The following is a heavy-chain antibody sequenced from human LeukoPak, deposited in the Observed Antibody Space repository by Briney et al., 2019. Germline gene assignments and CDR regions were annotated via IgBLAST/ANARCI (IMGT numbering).Heavy chain of an antibody. CDR3: ARGVTEDTGVAQFDS. CDR2: ISYDGTNK. D-gene: IGHD3-3*01. Sequence: GGSLRLSCAASGFLFSAYSMLGIRQAPGKGREGVAVISYDGTNKYYAASVKGRFTISRDSSKNTLYLQVNNRRAEDAAVYYCARGVTEDTGVAQFDSWGQGTLVTVSS. J-gene: IGHJ4*02. V-gene: IGHV3-30*04. CDR1: GFLFSAYS.